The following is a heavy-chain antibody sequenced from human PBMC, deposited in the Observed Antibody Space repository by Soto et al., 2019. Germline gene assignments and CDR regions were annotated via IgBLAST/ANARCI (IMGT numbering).Heavy chain of an antibody. CDR1: GGSITTSSYN. V-gene: IGHV4-39*02. D-gene: IGHD3-10*01. CDR2: IYYDGST. J-gene: IGHJ3*01. Sequence: KTSETLSLTCSVSGGSITTSSYNWDWIRQPPGKGLEWIGTIYYDGSTSYNPSLKSQVTISVDTSKNHFALKVNSVTAADTAVYYCARFYGNAFDVWGRGTVATVS. CDR3: ARFYGNAFDV.